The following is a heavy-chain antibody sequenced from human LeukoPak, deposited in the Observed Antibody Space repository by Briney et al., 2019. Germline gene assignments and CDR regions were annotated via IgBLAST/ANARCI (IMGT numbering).Heavy chain of an antibody. CDR3: ARVGAGIAFDY. V-gene: IGHV3-21*01. Sequence: GGSLTLSCAASGFTLSSYSMNWVRQAPGKGLEWVSSISSSSSYIYYADSVKGRFTISRDNAKNSLYLQMNSLRAEDTAVYYCARVGAGIAFDYWGQGTLVTVSS. CDR1: GFTLSSYS. J-gene: IGHJ4*02. D-gene: IGHD6-19*01. CDR2: ISSSSSYI.